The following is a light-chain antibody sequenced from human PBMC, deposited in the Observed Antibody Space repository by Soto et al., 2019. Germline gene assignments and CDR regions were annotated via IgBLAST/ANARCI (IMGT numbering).Light chain of an antibody. CDR1: SSDVGDYDY. V-gene: IGLV2-14*01. CDR2: EVS. J-gene: IGLJ3*02. CDR3: SSYASSSTVM. Sequence: QSVLTQPASVSGSPGQSITISCTGTSSDVGDYDYVSWYQQHPGKAPNLMIYEVSNRPSGVSNRFSGSKSGNTASLTISGLQAEDEADYYCSSYASSSTVMFGGGTKVTVL.